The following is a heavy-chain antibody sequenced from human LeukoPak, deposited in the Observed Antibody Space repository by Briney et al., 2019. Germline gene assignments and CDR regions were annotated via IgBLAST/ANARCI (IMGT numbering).Heavy chain of an antibody. J-gene: IGHJ4*02. CDR3: ARDLGYDGRGLYHYFSN. Sequence: PGGSRKFSCAPSGFTFNNYNMNWVRKAPGGGLEWVSSITSSSTYSYYADSVKGRFTISRDNAKNALYLQMNSLRVEDTAFYYCARDLGYDGRGLYHYFSNWGQGALVTVSS. D-gene: IGHD3-22*01. CDR2: ITSSSTYS. V-gene: IGHV3-21*01. CDR1: GFTFNNYN.